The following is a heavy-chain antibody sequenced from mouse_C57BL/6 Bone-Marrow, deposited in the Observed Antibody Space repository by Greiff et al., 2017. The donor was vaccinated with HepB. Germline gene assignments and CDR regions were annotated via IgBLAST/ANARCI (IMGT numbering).Heavy chain of an antibody. CDR3: ASARYYGTPYAMDY. CDR1: GFSLTSYG. J-gene: IGHJ4*01. V-gene: IGHV2-6*01. CDR2: IWGVGST. Sequence: VKVVESGPGLVAPSQRLSITCTVSGFSLTSYGVDWVRQSPGKGLEWLGVIWGVGSTNYNSALKSRLSISKDNSKSQVFLKMNSLQTDDTAMYYCASARYYGTPYAMDYWGQGTSVTVSS. D-gene: IGHD1-1*01.